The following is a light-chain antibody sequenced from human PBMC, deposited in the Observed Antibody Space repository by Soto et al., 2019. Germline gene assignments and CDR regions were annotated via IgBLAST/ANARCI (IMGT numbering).Light chain of an antibody. CDR2: DVS. Sequence: QSALTQPRSVSGSPGQSVTISCTGTSSDVGGYNYVSWYQQHPGKAPKFIIYDVSNRPSGVSNRFSGSKSGNTASLTISGLQAEDEADYYCSSYTTSNTRQIVFGTGTKLTVL. V-gene: IGLV2-14*01. CDR3: SSYTTSNTRQIV. J-gene: IGLJ1*01. CDR1: SSDVGGYNY.